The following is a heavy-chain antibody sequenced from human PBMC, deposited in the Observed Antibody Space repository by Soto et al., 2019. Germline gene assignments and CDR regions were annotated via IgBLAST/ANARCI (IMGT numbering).Heavy chain of an antibody. CDR1: GYTFTSYG. D-gene: IGHD6-13*01. V-gene: IGHV1-3*01. CDR2: INAANGDT. CDR3: VRRHVSATGIDWFDP. J-gene: IGHJ5*02. Sequence: ASVKVSFKASGYTFTSYGIHWVRQAPGQRLEWMGWINAANGDTKYSPKFQGRVTITRDTSASTAYMELSSLRSEDTAVYYCVRRHVSATGIDWFDPWDQGTLVTVSS.